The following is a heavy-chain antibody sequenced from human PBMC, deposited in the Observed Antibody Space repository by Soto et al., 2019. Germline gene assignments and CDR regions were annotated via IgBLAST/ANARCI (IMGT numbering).Heavy chain of an antibody. CDR2: INPSGGST. Sequence: ASVKVSCKASGYTFTSYYMHWVRQAPGQGLEWMGIINPSGGSTSYAQKFQGRVTMTRDTSTSTVYMELSSLRSEDTAVYYCARDPDIVVVGGYGIDVWGQGTTVTVSS. J-gene: IGHJ6*02. V-gene: IGHV1-46*01. D-gene: IGHD2-15*01. CDR3: ARDPDIVVVGGYGIDV. CDR1: GYTFTSYY.